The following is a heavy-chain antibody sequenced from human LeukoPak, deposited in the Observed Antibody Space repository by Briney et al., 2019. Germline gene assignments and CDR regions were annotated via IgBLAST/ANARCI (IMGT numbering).Heavy chain of an antibody. CDR3: ARALGLSITDAFDI. J-gene: IGHJ3*02. D-gene: IGHD3-10*01. Sequence: ASVKVSCKASGYTFTGYYMHWVRQAPGQGLEWMGWINPNSGGTNYAQKFQGWVTMTRDTSISTAYMELSRLRSDDTAVYYCARALGLSITDAFDIWGQGTMVTVSS. CDR1: GYTFTGYY. CDR2: INPNSGGT. V-gene: IGHV1-2*04.